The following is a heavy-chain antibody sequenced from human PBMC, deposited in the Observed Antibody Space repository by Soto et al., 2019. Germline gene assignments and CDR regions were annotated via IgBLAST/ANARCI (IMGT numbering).Heavy chain of an antibody. D-gene: IGHD3-10*01. CDR3: ASPMFRGVHEGLLR. J-gene: IGHJ3*01. CDR2: ISAYNGNT. Sequence: QVQLVQSGAEVKKPGASVKVSCKASGYTFTSYGISWVRQAPGQGLEWMGWISAYNGNTNYAQKLQGRVTMTTDTSTRTAYLELRSLRSDDTAVYYCASPMFRGVHEGLLRWGQGTMVTVSS. CDR1: GYTFTSYG. V-gene: IGHV1-18*01.